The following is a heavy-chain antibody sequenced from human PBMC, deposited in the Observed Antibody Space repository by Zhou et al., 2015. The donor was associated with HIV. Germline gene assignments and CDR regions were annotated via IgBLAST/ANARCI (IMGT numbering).Heavy chain of an antibody. CDR2: IIPIFGTA. V-gene: IGHV1-69*01. J-gene: IGHJ3*02. D-gene: IGHD2-15*01. Sequence: QVQLVQSGAEVKKPGSSVKVSCKASGGTFSSYAISWVRQAPGQGLEWMGGIIPIFGTANYAQKFQGRVTITADESTSTAYMELSSLRSEDTAVYYCARAGYCSGGSCYSLRSDAFDIWGQGTMVTVSS. CDR1: GGTFSSYA. CDR3: ARAGYCSGGSCYSLRSDAFDI.